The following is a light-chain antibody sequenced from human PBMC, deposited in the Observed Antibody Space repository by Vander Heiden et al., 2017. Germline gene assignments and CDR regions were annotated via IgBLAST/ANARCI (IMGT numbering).Light chain of an antibody. CDR2: GAS. CDR1: QSVSSSY. Sequence: EIVLTPSPGTLSLSPGERATLSFRASQSVSSSYLAWYQQKPGQAPRLLIYGASSRATGIPDRFSGSGSGTDFTLTISRLEPEDFAVYYCQQYGSSPFTFGPGTKVDIK. V-gene: IGKV3-20*01. CDR3: QQYGSSPFT. J-gene: IGKJ3*01.